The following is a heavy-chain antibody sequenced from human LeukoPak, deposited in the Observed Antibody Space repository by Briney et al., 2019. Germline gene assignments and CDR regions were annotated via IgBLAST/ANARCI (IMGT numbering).Heavy chain of an antibody. D-gene: IGHD3-10*02. CDR1: GFTFSSHA. V-gene: IGHV3-30*04. CDR3: AELGITMIGGV. CDR2: ISYDGSNK. J-gene: IGHJ6*04. Sequence: QAGGSLRLSCAASGFTFSSHAMHWVRQAPGKGLEWVAVISYDGSNKYYADSVKGRFTISRDNAKNSLYLQMNSLRAEDTAVYYCAELGITMIGGVWGKGTTVTISS.